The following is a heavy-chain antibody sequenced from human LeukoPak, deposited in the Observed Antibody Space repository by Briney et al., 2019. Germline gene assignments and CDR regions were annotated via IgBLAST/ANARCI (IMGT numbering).Heavy chain of an antibody. Sequence: GGSLRLSCAASGFIFSSYAMSWVRQAPGKGLEWVSAVSGAGGSTSSADSVKGRFTISRDNAKNSLYLQMNSLRAEDTAVYYCASGTTVNNFDYWGQGTLVTVSS. D-gene: IGHD4-17*01. CDR3: ASGTTVNNFDY. CDR1: GFIFSSYA. CDR2: VSGAGGST. J-gene: IGHJ4*02. V-gene: IGHV3-23*01.